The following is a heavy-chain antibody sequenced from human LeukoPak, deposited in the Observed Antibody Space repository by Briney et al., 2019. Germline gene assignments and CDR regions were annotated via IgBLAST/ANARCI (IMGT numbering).Heavy chain of an antibody. Sequence: GGSLRLSCAASGFTFKSYGMTWVRQVPGKGLEWVSSVTGSGGSTKYADSVNGRFTISRDNSKNTLSLHMTGLGAEDTAVYYCARKVAVAMDLDYWGQGTLVTVSS. D-gene: IGHD6-13*01. CDR2: VTGSGGST. J-gene: IGHJ4*02. CDR1: GFTFKSYG. V-gene: IGHV3-23*01. CDR3: ARKVAVAMDLDY.